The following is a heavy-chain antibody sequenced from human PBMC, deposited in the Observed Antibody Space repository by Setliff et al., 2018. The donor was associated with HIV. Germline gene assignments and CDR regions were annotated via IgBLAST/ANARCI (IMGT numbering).Heavy chain of an antibody. Sequence: ASVKVSCKASGYTFTSHGISWVRQAPGQGLEWMGWISAYNVNTDYAQNFLGRATMTTDTSTSTGYMALRSLRSDDTAVYFCASGAFDPYNGSFQHFDYWGQGTLVTVSS. CDR3: ASGAFDPYNGSFQHFDY. V-gene: IGHV1-18*01. CDR2: ISAYNVNT. D-gene: IGHD1-26*01. J-gene: IGHJ4*02. CDR1: GYTFTSHG.